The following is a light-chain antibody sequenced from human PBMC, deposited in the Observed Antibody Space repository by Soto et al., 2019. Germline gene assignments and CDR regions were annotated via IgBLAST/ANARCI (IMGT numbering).Light chain of an antibody. CDR1: QSVSSSY. Sequence: EIVLTQSPDTLSLSPGDGATLSCRASQSVSSSYLAWYQQKPGQAPRLLIYGASSRATGIPDRFSGSGSGTDFTLTISRLEPEDFAVYYCQQYGSSPLTFGGGTKVEIK. V-gene: IGKV3-20*01. CDR3: QQYGSSPLT. CDR2: GAS. J-gene: IGKJ4*01.